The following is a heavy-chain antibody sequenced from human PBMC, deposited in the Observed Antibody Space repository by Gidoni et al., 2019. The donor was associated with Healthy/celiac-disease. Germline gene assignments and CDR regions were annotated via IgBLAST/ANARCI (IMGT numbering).Heavy chain of an antibody. CDR1: GSTFTSYG. J-gene: IGHJ4*02. CDR2: ISAYNGNT. Sequence: QVQLVQSGAEVKTPGASVKVSCKASGSTFTSYGLSWVRQAPGQGLEWMGWISAYNGNTNYAQKLQGRVTMTTDTSTSTAYMELRSLRSDDTAVYYCARAPGIAVAGTMGHFDYWGQGTLVTVSS. D-gene: IGHD6-19*01. CDR3: ARAPGIAVAGTMGHFDY. V-gene: IGHV1-18*04.